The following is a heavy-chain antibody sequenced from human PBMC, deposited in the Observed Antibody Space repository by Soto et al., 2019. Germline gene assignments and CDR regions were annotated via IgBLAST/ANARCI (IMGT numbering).Heavy chain of an antibody. D-gene: IGHD2-2*01. CDR2: ISGSGGST. CDR1: GFTFSSYA. CDR3: AVLTIVVVPAAPPRQFDY. Sequence: VQLLESGGGLVQPGGSLRLSCAASGFTFSSYAMSWVRQAPGKGLEWVSAISGSGGSTYYADSVKGRFTISRDNSKNTLYLQMNSLRAEDTAVYYCAVLTIVVVPAAPPRQFDYWGQGTLVTVSS. V-gene: IGHV3-23*01. J-gene: IGHJ4*02.